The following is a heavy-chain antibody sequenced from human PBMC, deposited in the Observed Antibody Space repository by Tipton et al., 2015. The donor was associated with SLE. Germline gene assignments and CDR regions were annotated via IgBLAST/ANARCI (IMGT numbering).Heavy chain of an antibody. J-gene: IGHJ2*01. V-gene: IGHV4-4*07. CDR2: IYYSGST. CDR1: GGSISSYY. Sequence: TLSLTCTVSGGSISSYYWSWIRQPAGKGLEWIGRIYYSGSTNYNPSLKSRVTISVDTSKNQFSLKLSSVTAADTAVYYCARDLRSMTTVTRGFDLWGRGTLVTVSS. CDR3: ARDLRSMTTVTRGFDL. D-gene: IGHD4-17*01.